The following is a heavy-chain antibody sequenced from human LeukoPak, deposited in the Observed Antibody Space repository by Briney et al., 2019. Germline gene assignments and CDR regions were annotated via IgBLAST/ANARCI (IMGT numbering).Heavy chain of an antibody. CDR2: ISWNSGSI. Sequence: GGSLRLSCAASGFTFDDYAMHWVRQAPGKGLEWVSGISWNSGSIGYADSVKGRFTISRDNAKNSLYLQMNSLRAEDTAVYYCARMGSSSEYWGQGTPVTVSS. CDR1: GFTFDDYA. V-gene: IGHV3-9*01. J-gene: IGHJ4*02. D-gene: IGHD6-6*01. CDR3: ARMGSSSEY.